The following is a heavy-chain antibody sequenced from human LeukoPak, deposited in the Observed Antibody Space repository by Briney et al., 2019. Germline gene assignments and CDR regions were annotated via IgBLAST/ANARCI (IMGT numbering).Heavy chain of an antibody. J-gene: IGHJ2*01. CDR1: GFTFSNYA. CDR3: AKESIAGATTHVFDI. CDR2: ISGRGGTT. Sequence: GRSLRLSCAASGFTFSNYAMSWVRQAPGRGLEWVSSISGRGGTTYYADSVKGRFTISRDNSKNTLHLQMDSLRPEDTAVYFCAKESIAGATTHVFDIWGRGTLVTVSS. V-gene: IGHV3-23*01. D-gene: IGHD1-26*01.